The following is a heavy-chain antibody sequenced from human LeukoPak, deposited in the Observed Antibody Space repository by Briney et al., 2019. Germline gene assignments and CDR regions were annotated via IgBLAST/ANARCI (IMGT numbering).Heavy chain of an antibody. D-gene: IGHD3-3*01. J-gene: IGHJ4*02. CDR3: AKDHYWSIDY. V-gene: IGHV3-23*01. CDR1: GFTFSSYA. Sequence: PGGSLRLSCAASGFTFSSYAMSWVRQAPGKGLEWVSAISGSGASTYYADSVKGRFTISRDNSKNTLYLQMNSLRAEDTGVYYCAKDHYWSIDYWGRGTLVTVSS. CDR2: ISGSGAST.